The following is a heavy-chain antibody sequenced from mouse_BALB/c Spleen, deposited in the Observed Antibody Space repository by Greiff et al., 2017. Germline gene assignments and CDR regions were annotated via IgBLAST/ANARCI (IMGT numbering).Heavy chain of an antibody. V-gene: IGHV5-9-4*01. D-gene: IGHD2-10*02. CDR1: GFTFSSYA. J-gene: IGHJ2*01. Sequence: EVQRVESGGGLVKPGGSLKLSCAASGFTFSSYAMSWVRQSPEKRLEWVAEISSGGSYTYYPDTVTGRFTISRDNAKNTLYLEMSSLRSEDTAMYYCARDPGEYGNFFDYWGQGTTLTVSS. CDR2: ISSGGSYT. CDR3: ARDPGEYGNFFDY.